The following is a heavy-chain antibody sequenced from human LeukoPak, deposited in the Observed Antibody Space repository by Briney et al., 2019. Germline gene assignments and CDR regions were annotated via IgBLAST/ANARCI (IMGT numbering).Heavy chain of an antibody. V-gene: IGHV3-30-3*01. CDR1: GFTFSSHA. CDR3: ARGNMKWELPHGY. Sequence: PGGSLRLSCAASGFTFSSHAMHWVRQAPGKGLEWVAVISYDGSNKYYADSVKGRFTISRDNSKNTLYLQMNSLRAEDTAVYYCARGNMKWELPHGYWGQGTLVTVSS. J-gene: IGHJ4*02. D-gene: IGHD1-26*01. CDR2: ISYDGSNK.